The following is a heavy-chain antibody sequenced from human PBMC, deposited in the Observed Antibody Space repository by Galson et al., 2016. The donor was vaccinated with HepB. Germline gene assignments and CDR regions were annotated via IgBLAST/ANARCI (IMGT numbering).Heavy chain of an antibody. CDR3: ARDLHCSSTSCPNDY. Sequence: SLRLSCAASGFTFSDYYMSWIRQAPGKGLEWVSYISSTSSYTNYADSVKGRFTISRDNAKNSLYLQMNSLRAEDTAVYYCARDLHCSSTSCPNDYWGQGTLVTVSS. D-gene: IGHD2-2*01. CDR1: GFTFSDYY. CDR2: ISSTSSYT. V-gene: IGHV3-11*06. J-gene: IGHJ4*02.